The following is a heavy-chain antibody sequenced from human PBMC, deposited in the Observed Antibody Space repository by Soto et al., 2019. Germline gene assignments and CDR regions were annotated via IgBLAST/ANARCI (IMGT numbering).Heavy chain of an antibody. J-gene: IGHJ4*02. CDR2: IIPILGIA. CDR3: ARVTDGFWSGFDSY. CDR1: GGTFSSYT. Sequence: QVQLVQSGAEVKKPGSSVKVSCKASGGTFSSYTISWVRQAPGQGLEWMGRIIPILGIANYAQKFQGRVTITADKSTSTAYMELSSLRSEDTAVYYCARVTDGFWSGFDSYWGQGTLVTVSS. D-gene: IGHD3-3*01. V-gene: IGHV1-69*02.